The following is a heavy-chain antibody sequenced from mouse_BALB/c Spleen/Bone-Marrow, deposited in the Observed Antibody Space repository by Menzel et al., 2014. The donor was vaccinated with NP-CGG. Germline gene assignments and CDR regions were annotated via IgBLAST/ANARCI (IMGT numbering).Heavy chain of an antibody. CDR3: GNDYAMDY. Sequence: VQLQQSGAELMKPGASVKISCKATGYTFSSYWIEWVKQRPGHGLEWIGEILPGSGSTNYNEKFKGKATFTADTSSNTAYMQLSSLTSEDSAVYYYGNDYAMDYWGQGTSVTVSS. CDR2: ILPGSGST. CDR1: GYTFSSYW. V-gene: IGHV1-9*01. J-gene: IGHJ4*01.